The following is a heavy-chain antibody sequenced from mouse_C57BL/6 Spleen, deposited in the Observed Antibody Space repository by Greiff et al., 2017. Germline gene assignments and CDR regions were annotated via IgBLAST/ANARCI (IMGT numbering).Heavy chain of an antibody. CDR1: GYAFSSSW. Sequence: VQLQESGPELVKPGASVKISCKASGYAFSSSWMNWVKQRPGKGLEWIGRIYPGDGDTNYNGKFKGKATLTADTSSSTAYMQLSSLTSEDSAVYFCARAVVAPFDYWGQGTTLTVSS. D-gene: IGHD1-1*01. CDR3: ARAVVAPFDY. V-gene: IGHV1-82*01. J-gene: IGHJ2*01. CDR2: IYPGDGDT.